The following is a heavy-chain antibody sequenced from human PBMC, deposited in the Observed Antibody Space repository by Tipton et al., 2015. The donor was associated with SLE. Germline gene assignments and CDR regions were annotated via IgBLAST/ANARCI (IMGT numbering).Heavy chain of an antibody. CDR3: ARERYCSGASCYAPDY. CDR1: DGSITSYY. V-gene: IGHV4-59*12. D-gene: IGHD2-2*01. CDR2: IYYTGTT. Sequence: TLSLTCSVSDGSITSYYWSWIRQPPGKGLEWIGHIYYTGTTYYNPSLKSRLTLSLDTSKNQFSLKMISVTAADTAVYYCARERYCSGASCYAPDYWGQGTLITVSS. J-gene: IGHJ4*02.